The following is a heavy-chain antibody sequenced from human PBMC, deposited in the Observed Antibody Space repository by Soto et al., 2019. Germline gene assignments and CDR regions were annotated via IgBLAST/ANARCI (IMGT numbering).Heavy chain of an antibody. V-gene: IGHV1-69*12. Sequence: QVQLVQSGAEVKKPGSSVKVSCKASGGTFSSYAINWVRQAPGQGLEWMGGIIRIFGTPDYAQRFQGRVTITADESTSTAYMELSSLRSEDTAVYYCARQGSNEDYYYGMAVWGQGTTVTVSS. CDR2: IIRIFGTP. CDR3: ARQGSNEDYYYGMAV. J-gene: IGHJ6*02. D-gene: IGHD3-10*01. CDR1: GGTFSSYA.